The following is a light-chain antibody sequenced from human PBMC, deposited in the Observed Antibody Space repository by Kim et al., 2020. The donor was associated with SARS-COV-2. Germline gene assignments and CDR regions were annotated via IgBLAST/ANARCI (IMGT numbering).Light chain of an antibody. CDR1: STNIGAGYD. Sequence: RATISCSGSSTNIGAGYDVHWYQQLPGTAPKLLIYGNSNRPSGVPDRFSGSKSGTSASLAITGLQAEDEADYYCQSYDSSLSGWAFGGGTQLTVL. CDR2: GNS. CDR3: QSYDSSLSGWA. J-gene: IGLJ3*02. V-gene: IGLV1-40*01.